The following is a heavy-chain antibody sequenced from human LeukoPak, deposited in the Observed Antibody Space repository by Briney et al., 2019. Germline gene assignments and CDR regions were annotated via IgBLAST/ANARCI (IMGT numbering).Heavy chain of an antibody. CDR2: ISSSGGTI. D-gene: IGHD2-15*01. J-gene: IGHJ4*02. Sequence: GGSLRLSCAASGFTFSSYEMNWVRQAPGKGLEWVSYISSSGGTIYYADSVKGRFTISRDNAKNSLYLQMNSLRAKDTAVYYCARGRWSAHYWGQGTPVTVSS. CDR1: GFTFSSYE. CDR3: ARGRWSAHY. V-gene: IGHV3-48*03.